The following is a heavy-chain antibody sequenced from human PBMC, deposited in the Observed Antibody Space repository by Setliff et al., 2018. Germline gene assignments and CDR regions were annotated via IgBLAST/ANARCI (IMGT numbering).Heavy chain of an antibody. CDR3: ARMAVRVASRPSSPLDYYYYMDL. D-gene: IGHD6-6*01. Sequence: PSETLSLTCTVSGGSISRYHWSWIRQPPGKGLEWIGYIQTSGTTNYNPSLKSRVTISVDTSKNQFSLRLKSVTAADTAVYYCARMAVRVASRPSSPLDYYYYMDLWGKGATVTVSS. CDR2: IQTSGTT. V-gene: IGHV4-4*08. J-gene: IGHJ6*03. CDR1: GGSISRYH.